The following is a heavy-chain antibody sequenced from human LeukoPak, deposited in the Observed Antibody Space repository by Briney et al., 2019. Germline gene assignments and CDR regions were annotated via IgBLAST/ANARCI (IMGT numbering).Heavy chain of an antibody. D-gene: IGHD3-22*01. Sequence: GGSLRLSCAASGFTFSSYAMSWVRQAPGKGLERVSAISGSGGSTYYADPVKGRFTISRDNSKNTLYLQMNSLRAEDTAVYYCAKDHGRITMIVVASRVFDYWGQGTLVTVSS. CDR1: GFTFSSYA. J-gene: IGHJ4*02. CDR2: ISGSGGST. CDR3: AKDHGRITMIVVASRVFDY. V-gene: IGHV3-23*01.